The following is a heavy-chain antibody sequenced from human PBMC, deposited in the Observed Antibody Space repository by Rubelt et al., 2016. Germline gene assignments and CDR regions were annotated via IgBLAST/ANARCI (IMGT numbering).Heavy chain of an antibody. V-gene: IGHV1-18*01. CDR2: ISAYNGNT. Sequence: QVQLVQSGAEVKKPGASVKVSCKASGYTFTSYGISWVRQAPGQGLEWMGWISAYNGNTNYAQKLQGRGTMSTDTSTSTAYMELRSLRSDDTAVYYCARDKEWLATRGFQNWFDPWGQGTLVTVSS. CDR1: GYTFTSYG. CDR3: ARDKEWLATRGFQNWFDP. D-gene: IGHD6-19*01. J-gene: IGHJ5*02.